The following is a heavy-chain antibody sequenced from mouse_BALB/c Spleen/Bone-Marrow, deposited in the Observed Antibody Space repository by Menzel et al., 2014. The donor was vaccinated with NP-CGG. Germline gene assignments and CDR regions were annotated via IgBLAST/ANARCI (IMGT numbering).Heavy chain of an antibody. V-gene: IGHV1-14*01. J-gene: IGHJ2*01. D-gene: IGHD1-1*01. Sequence: EVQLVESGPELVKPGTSVKMSCKASGYTFTSYVIHWVKQKPGQGLEWIGYINPFNDGTKYNEKFKDKATLTSDKSSNTAYMELSSLTSEDSAVYYCARTGNYYGSSFDYRGQGTTLTVSS. CDR3: ARTGNYYGSSFDY. CDR2: INPFNDGT. CDR1: GYTFTSYV.